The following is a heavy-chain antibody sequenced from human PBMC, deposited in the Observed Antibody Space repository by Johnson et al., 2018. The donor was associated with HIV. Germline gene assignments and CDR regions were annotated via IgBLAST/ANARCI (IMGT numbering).Heavy chain of an antibody. V-gene: IGHV3-66*01. Sequence: VQLVESGGDLVQPGGSLRLSCAASGFSVSTSYMTWVRQAPGKGLAWVSSISCGGSTYYADSVTGRFTISRDNSKNTLYLQMNSLRAEDTAVYYCASGALAYCGGDCYSDAFDIWGQGTMVTVSS. CDR3: ASGALAYCGGDCYSDAFDI. D-gene: IGHD2-21*02. J-gene: IGHJ3*02. CDR1: GFSVSTSY. CDR2: ISCGGST.